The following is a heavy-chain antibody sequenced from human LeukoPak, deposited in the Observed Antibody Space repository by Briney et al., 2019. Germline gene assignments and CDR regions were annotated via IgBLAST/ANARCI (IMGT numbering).Heavy chain of an antibody. V-gene: IGHV3-30*02. CDR1: GFSFSSYG. J-gene: IGHJ4*02. CDR2: IRYDGVNK. Sequence: GGSLRLSCAASGFSFSSYGIHWVRQAPGKGLEWVTFIRYDGVNKYYADSVKGRFTISRDNSKNTLYLQMNSLIPEDTAVYYCARQYISGQWYFDYWGQGTLVTVSS. D-gene: IGHD5-18*01. CDR3: ARQYISGQWYFDY.